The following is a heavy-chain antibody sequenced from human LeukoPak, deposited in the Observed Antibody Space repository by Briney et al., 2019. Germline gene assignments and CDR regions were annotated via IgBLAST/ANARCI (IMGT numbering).Heavy chain of an antibody. CDR3: ARVYWSHPAKYYFDY. CDR1: GFTFSSYW. D-gene: IGHD2-8*02. V-gene: IGHV3-7*01. Sequence: GGSLRLSCAASGFTFSSYWMSWVRQAPGKGLEWVANMNRDGSEKNYVDSIKGRFTISRDNAANSLYLQMNSLRVEDTAVYYCARVYWSHPAKYYFDYWGQGTLVTVSS. J-gene: IGHJ4*02. CDR2: MNRDGSEK.